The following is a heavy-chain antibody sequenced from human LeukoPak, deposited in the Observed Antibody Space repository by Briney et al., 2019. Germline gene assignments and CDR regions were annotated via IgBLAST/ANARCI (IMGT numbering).Heavy chain of an antibody. CDR2: ITWNRGNI. J-gene: IGHJ4*02. CDR3: AKDPSSSWFGDYFDY. D-gene: IGHD6-13*01. CDR1: GYSFDDYA. Sequence: GGSLRLSCAVSGYSFDDYAVHWVRQAPGKGLEWVSGITWNRGNIRYAASVKGRFTISRDTAKNSLYLQMNSLRAEDTAVYYCAKDPSSSWFGDYFDYWGQGTLVTVSS. V-gene: IGHV3-9*01.